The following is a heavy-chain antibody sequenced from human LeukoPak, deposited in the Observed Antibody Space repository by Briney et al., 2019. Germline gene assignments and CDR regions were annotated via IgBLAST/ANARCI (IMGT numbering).Heavy chain of an antibody. CDR2: IYYSGST. CDR3: ASGLDV. CDR1: GGSISSYY. V-gene: IGHV4-59*08. Sequence: SETLSLTCTVSGGSISSYYWSWIRQPPGKGLEWIGYIYYSGSTDYNPSLKSRVTISVDTSKNQFSLKLSSVTAADTAVYCCASGLDVWGQGTTVTVSS. J-gene: IGHJ6*02.